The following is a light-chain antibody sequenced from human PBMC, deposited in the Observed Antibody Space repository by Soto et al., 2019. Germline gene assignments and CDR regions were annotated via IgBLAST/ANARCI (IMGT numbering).Light chain of an antibody. CDR1: QGISSW. CDR2: AAS. V-gene: IGKV1D-12*01. CDR3: LQANSFPVT. J-gene: IGKJ4*01. Sequence: DIQMTQSPSSVSASVGDRVTITCRASQGISSWLAWYQQKPGKAHKLLIYAASSLQSGVPSRFSGSGSGTDFPLTSSSLQPEDFSAYSCLQANSFPVTFGGGTKVEIK.